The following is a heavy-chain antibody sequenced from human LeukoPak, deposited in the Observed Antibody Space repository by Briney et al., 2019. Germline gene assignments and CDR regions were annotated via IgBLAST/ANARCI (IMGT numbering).Heavy chain of an antibody. Sequence: SETLSLTCTVSGGSISSSSYYWGWIRQPPGKGLEWIGSIYYSGSTYYNPSLKSRVTISVDTSKNQFSLRLSSVTAADTAVYYCARGLRARIAVAGPFFDYWGQGTLVTVSS. V-gene: IGHV4-39*07. J-gene: IGHJ4*02. D-gene: IGHD6-19*01. CDR1: GGSISSSSYY. CDR2: IYYSGST. CDR3: ARGLRARIAVAGPFFDY.